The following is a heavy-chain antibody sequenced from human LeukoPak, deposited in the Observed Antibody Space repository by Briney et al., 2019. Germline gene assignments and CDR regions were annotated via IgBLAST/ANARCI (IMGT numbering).Heavy chain of an antibody. CDR3: ARVQYFDGERWFDP. J-gene: IGHJ5*02. CDR2: IYHSGST. V-gene: IGHV4-38-2*01. Sequence: PSETLSLTCAVPGYSISSGYYWGWIRQPPGKGLEWIGSIYHSGSTYYNPSLKSRVTISVDTSKNQFSLKLSSVTAADTAVYYCARVQYFDGERWFDPWGQGTLVTVSS. CDR1: GYSISSGYY. D-gene: IGHD3-9*01.